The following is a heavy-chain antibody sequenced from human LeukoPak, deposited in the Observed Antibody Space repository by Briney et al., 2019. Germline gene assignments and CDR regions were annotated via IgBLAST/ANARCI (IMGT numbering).Heavy chain of an antibody. J-gene: IGHJ2*01. CDR2: IYYSGST. CDR3: ARVLYYYDSSGYYWYFDL. CDR1: GGSISSHY. V-gene: IGHV4-59*11. Sequence: SETLSLTCTVSGGSISSHYWSWIRQPPGKGLEWIGYIYYSGSTNYNPSLKSRVTISVDASKNQFSPKLSSVTAADTAVYYCARVLYYYDSSGYYWYFDLWGRGTLVTVSS. D-gene: IGHD3-22*01.